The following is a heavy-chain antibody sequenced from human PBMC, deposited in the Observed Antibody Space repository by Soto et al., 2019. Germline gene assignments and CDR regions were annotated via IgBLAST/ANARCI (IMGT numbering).Heavy chain of an antibody. CDR3: ARGVTVFGLVSRFWFDA. D-gene: IGHD3-3*01. Sequence: QVLLQESGPGLVKSSQTLSLTCTVSGGSISSGDYSWRWVRQSPGKGLEWIGHIYNSGITYDNPSLKSRVVISIDTARNPFSLRLNSLTAADRAVYFCARGVTVFGLVSRFWFDAWGQATVVTVSS. CDR2: IYNSGIT. CDR1: GGSISSGDYS. V-gene: IGHV4-30-4*01. J-gene: IGHJ5*02.